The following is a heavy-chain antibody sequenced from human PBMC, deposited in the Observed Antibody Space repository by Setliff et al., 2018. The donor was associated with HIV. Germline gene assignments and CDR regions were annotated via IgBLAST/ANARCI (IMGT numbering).Heavy chain of an antibody. CDR2: INHDRTT. Sequence: SETLSLTCAVYGGSFSGYYWSWIRQPPGKGLEWIGEINHDRTTNYNPSLKSRVTVSVDTSQNQFSLKLTSVTAADTAVYYCASSPAWRSDFGLHTFDYWGQGTLVTVSS. D-gene: IGHD2-2*01. CDR3: ASSPAWRSDFGLHTFDY. J-gene: IGHJ4*02. CDR1: GGSFSGYY. V-gene: IGHV4-34*01.